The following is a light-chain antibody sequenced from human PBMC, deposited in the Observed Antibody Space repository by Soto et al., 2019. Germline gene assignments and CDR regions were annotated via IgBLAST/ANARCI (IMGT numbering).Light chain of an antibody. CDR1: QSITTC. CDR2: AAS. V-gene: IGKV1-39*01. CDR3: QQIYSAPLT. Sequence: DIQMTQSPSSLSASVGDRVTITCRASQSITTCLNWYRQKPGQAPKLLIYAASSLQSGVPSRFSGSGSETEFTLSISSLQPEDFATYFCQQIYSAPLTFGGGTKVDIK. J-gene: IGKJ4*01.